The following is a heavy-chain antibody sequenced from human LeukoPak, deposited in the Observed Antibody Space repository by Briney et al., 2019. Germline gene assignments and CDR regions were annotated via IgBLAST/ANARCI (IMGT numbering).Heavy chain of an antibody. CDR3: ARGPSGYHNT. CDR1: GFTFSTYA. Sequence: GGSLRLSCAASGFTFSTYAMTWVRQAPGKGLEWVSAISGSGVTTYYADSVKGRFTRSRDNSKNTLYLQMNSLRAEDTAVYYCARGPSGYHNTGGQGTLVTVSS. J-gene: IGHJ4*02. CDR2: ISGSGVTT. V-gene: IGHV3-23*01. D-gene: IGHD5-12*01.